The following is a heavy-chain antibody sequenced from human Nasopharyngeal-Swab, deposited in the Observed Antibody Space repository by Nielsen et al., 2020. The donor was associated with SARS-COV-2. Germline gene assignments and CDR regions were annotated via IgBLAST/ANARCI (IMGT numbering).Heavy chain of an antibody. V-gene: IGHV4-4*07. CDR3: ARSCRVVTAIRFAFDI. J-gene: IGHJ3*02. CDR2: IYTSGST. Sequence: RQAPGKGLEWIGRIYTSGSTNYNPSLKSRVTMSVDTSKNQFSLKLSSVTAADTAVYYCARSCRVVTAIRFAFDIWGQGTMVTVSS. D-gene: IGHD2-21*02.